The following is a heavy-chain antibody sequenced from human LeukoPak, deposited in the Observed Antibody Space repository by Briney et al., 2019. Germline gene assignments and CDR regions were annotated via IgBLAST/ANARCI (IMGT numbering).Heavy chain of an antibody. D-gene: IGHD6-6*01. CDR2: ISSGSAHI. CDR3: AFVPRAYYYYIDV. J-gene: IGHJ6*03. Sequence: PGGSLRLSCAGSGFTFSTFSFNWVRQAPGKGLEWVSSISSGSAHIYYADSVKGRFTISRDNAKNSLFLQMNSLRAEDTAIYYCAFVPRAYYYYIDVWGKGTTVTVSS. V-gene: IGHV3-21*01. CDR1: GFTFSTFS.